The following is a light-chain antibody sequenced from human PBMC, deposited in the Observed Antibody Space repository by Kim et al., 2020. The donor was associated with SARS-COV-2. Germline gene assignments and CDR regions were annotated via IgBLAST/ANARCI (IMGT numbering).Light chain of an antibody. V-gene: IGLV3-21*04. Sequence: APGKTARITCGGNNIGSKSVHWYQQKPGQAPVLVIYYDSDRPSGSPERFSGSNSGNTATLTISRVEAGDEADYYCQVWDSSSDHWVFGGGTKLTVL. CDR3: QVWDSSSDHWV. CDR1: NIGSKS. CDR2: YDS. J-gene: IGLJ3*02.